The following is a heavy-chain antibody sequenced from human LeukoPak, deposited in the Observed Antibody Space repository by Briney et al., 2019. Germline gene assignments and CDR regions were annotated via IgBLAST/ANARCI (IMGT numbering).Heavy chain of an antibody. V-gene: IGHV3-15*01. Sequence: PGGSLRLSCAASGFTFSNAWVSWVRQAPGKGLEWVACFKSKVDGGTTDYAAPVKGRFTISRDDSKNTLYLQMNSLKTEDTAVYYCTTTPYVGFDYWGQGTLVTVSS. CDR3: TTTPYVGFDY. J-gene: IGHJ4*02. D-gene: IGHD1-26*01. CDR1: GFTFSNAW. CDR2: FKSKVDGGTT.